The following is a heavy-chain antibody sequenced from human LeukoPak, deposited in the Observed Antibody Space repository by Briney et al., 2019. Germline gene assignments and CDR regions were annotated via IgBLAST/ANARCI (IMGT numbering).Heavy chain of an antibody. CDR2: INHSGST. CDR3: ARGRAYYGSGSYFVIGSSVDY. D-gene: IGHD3-10*01. CDR1: GGSFSGYY. Sequence: PSETLSLTCAVYGGSFSGYYWSWIRQPPGKGLEWIGEINHSGSTNYNPSLKSRVTISVDTPKNQFSLKLSSVTAADTAVYYCARGRAYYGSGSYFVIGSSVDYWGQGTLVTVSS. J-gene: IGHJ4*02. V-gene: IGHV4-34*01.